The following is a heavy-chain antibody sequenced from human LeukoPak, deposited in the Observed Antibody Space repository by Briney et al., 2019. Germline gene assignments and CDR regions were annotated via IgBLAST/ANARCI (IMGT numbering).Heavy chain of an antibody. J-gene: IGHJ4*02. CDR1: GYTFTDSY. D-gene: IGHD3-10*01. V-gene: IGHV1-2*02. CDR3: ARDGRLTIFVRGIITEGSPPKN. CDR2: INPKTGGT. Sequence: RWASVKVSCKASGYTFTDSYMHWVRQAPGQGLEWMGWINPKTGGTNYAQRFQGRVTMTGDTSIRTAYMELNSLRSDDTAVYYCARDGRLTIFVRGIITEGSPPKNWGQGTLVTVSS.